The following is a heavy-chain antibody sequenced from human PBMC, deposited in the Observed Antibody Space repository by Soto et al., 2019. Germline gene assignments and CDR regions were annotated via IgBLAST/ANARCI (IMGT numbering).Heavy chain of an antibody. D-gene: IGHD3-16*01. CDR2: IDPSGGVT. Sequence: ASVKVSCKASGYTFTKFHIHWVRQAPGQGLEWMGMIDPSGGVTRDAQRFQGRITMTSDTSTSSVYMELRGLTSEDTAVYYCARDVTGHDNYETIGYYFDHWGPGTLVTVSS. V-gene: IGHV1-46*01. CDR3: ARDVTGHDNYETIGYYFDH. CDR1: GYTFTKFH. J-gene: IGHJ4*02.